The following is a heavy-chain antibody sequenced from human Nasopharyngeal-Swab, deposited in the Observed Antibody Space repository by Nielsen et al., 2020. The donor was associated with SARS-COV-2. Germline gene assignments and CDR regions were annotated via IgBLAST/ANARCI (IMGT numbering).Heavy chain of an antibody. CDR1: RFTFSSFG. J-gene: IGHJ4*02. V-gene: IGHV3-30*18. Sequence: GESLKISCAASRFTFSSFGMHWVRQAPGKGLEWVAVISYDGNNKYYADSVKGRFTISRDNSKNTLYLQMDSLRAEDTAVYYCAKVRDGYNQGFDYWGQGTLVTVSS. CDR3: AKVRDGYNQGFDY. D-gene: IGHD5-24*01. CDR2: ISYDGNNK.